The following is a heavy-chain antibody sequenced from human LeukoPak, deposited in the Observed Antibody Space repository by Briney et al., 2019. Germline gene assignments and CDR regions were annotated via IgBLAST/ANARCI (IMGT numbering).Heavy chain of an antibody. V-gene: IGHV3-30*04. J-gene: IGHJ4*02. D-gene: IGHD3-3*01. CDR2: ISVDGRDK. Sequence: GGSLRLSCEASGFTFSSYAMHWVRRAPGKGLEWVAVISVDGRDKHHVDSVKGRFTISRDNSKSTLYLQMNSLRGDDTAVYFCARDGEGSAKYFFDYWGQGTLVTVSS. CDR1: GFTFSSYA. CDR3: ARDGEGSAKYFFDY.